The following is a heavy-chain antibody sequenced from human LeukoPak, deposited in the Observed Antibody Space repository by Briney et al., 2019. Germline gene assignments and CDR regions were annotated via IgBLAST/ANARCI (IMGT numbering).Heavy chain of an antibody. V-gene: IGHV4-39*07. CDR3: ARGGLGLVLAPYNWFDP. CDR1: GGSNSSSSYY. D-gene: IGHD3-3*02. CDR2: IYDSGST. Sequence: SETLSLTCTVSGGSNSSSSYYWGWIRQPPGKGLEWIGAIYDSGSTYYNPSLKSRVTISVDKSKNQFSLKLSSVTAADTAVYYCARGGLGLVLAPYNWFDPWGQGTVVTVSS. J-gene: IGHJ5*02.